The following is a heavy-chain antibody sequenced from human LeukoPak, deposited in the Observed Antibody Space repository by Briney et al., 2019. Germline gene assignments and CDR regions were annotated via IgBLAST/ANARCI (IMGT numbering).Heavy chain of an antibody. J-gene: IGHJ4*02. CDR1: GGSISSSSYY. CDR2: IYYSGST. CDR3: ARLRVGWLQANDC. Sequence: PSETLSLTCTVSGGSISSSSYYWGWIRQPPGKGLEWIGSIYYSGSTYYNPSLKSRVTISVDTSKNQFSLKLSSVTAADTAVYYCARLRVGWLQANDCWGQGTLVTVSS. D-gene: IGHD5-24*01. V-gene: IGHV4-39*01.